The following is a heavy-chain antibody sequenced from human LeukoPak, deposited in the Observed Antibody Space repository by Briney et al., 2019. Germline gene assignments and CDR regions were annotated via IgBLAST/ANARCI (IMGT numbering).Heavy chain of an antibody. D-gene: IGHD3-22*01. Sequence: GGSLRLSCAASGFTFDDYAMHWVRQAPGKGLEWVSGISWNSGSIGYADSVKGRFTISRDNAKNSLYLQMNSLRAEDTALYYCAKAFYDSSGKIDYWGQGTLVTVSS. J-gene: IGHJ4*02. CDR2: ISWNSGSI. CDR1: GFTFDDYA. V-gene: IGHV3-9*01. CDR3: AKAFYDSSGKIDY.